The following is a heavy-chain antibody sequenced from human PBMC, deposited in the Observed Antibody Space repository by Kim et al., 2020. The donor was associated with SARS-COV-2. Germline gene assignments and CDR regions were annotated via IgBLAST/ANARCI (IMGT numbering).Heavy chain of an antibody. D-gene: IGHD2-2*01. J-gene: IGHJ4*02. CDR1: GFTFSSIG. V-gene: IGHV3-23*01. Sequence: GGSLRLSCAASGFTFSSIGMTWVRQAPGKGLEWVSSISGSGITTYYADSVKGRFTVSRDNSKNTLYLQMSSLRAEDTAVYYCAKGPCAIYFPLDYWGQGPLVPVPS. CDR2: ISGSGITT. CDR3: AKGPCAIYFPLDY.